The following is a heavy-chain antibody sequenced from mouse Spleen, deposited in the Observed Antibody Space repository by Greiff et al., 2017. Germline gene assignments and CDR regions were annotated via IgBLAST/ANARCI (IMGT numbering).Heavy chain of an antibody. V-gene: IGHV1-52*01. J-gene: IGHJ4*01. CDR1: GYTFTSYW. CDR3: ARGEDIYYGDPYAMDY. Sequence: QVQLQQSGAELVRPGSSVKLSCKASGYTFTSYWMHWVKQRPIQGLEWIGNIDPSDSETHYNQKFKDKATLTVDKSSSTAYMQLSSLTSEDSAVYYCARGEDIYYGDPYAMDYWGQGTSVTVSS. D-gene: IGHD2-13*01. CDR2: IDPSDSET.